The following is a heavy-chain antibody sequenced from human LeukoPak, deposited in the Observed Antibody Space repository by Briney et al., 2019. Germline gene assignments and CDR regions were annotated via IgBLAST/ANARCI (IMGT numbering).Heavy chain of an antibody. CDR2: ISGSGGST. Sequence: QPGGSLRLSCAASGFTFSSYAMSWVRQAPGKGLEWVSAISGSGGSTYYADSVKGRFTISRDNSKNTLYLQMNSLRAEDTAVYYCAKGKEYYYGSGSYYDYWGQGTLVTVSS. J-gene: IGHJ4*02. CDR3: AKGKEYYYGSGSYYDY. CDR1: GFTFSSYA. V-gene: IGHV3-23*01. D-gene: IGHD3-10*01.